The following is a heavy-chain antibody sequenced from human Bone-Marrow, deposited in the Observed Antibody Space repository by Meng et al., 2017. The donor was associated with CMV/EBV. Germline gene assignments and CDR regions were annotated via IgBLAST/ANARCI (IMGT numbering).Heavy chain of an antibody. CDR3: ARSIAAAGHWFDP. D-gene: IGHD6-13*01. CDR1: GGFISNYY. Sequence: SETLSLTCTVSGGFISNYYWSWIRQPPGKGLEWIGYIYYSGSTNYNPSLKSRVTISVDTSKNQFSLKLSSVTAADTAVYYCARSIAAAGHWFDPWGQGTLVTVYS. V-gene: IGHV4-59*01. CDR2: IYYSGST. J-gene: IGHJ5*02.